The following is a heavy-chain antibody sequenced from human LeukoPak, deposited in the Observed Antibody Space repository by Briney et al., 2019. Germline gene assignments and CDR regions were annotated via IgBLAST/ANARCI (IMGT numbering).Heavy chain of an antibody. CDR2: ISAYNGDT. J-gene: IGHJ4*02. CDR1: GYTFTSCG. V-gene: IGHV1-18*01. CDR3: ARDQAATNTQVRFCLD. Sequence: ASVKLSCNASGYTFTSCGNSWVRQAPGQGLEWMGWISAYNGDTNLAQRLQGRVTMTTDTSTSTAYMDLRSLRSDDTAVYYCARDQAATNTQVRFCLDWGQGTLVTVSS. D-gene: IGHD3-9*01.